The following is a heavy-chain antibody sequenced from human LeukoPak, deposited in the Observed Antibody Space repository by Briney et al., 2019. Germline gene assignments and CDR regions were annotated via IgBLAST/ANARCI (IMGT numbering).Heavy chain of an antibody. Sequence: PGRSLRLSCAGSGFKFDDYAMHWVRQAPGKGLEWVSGISWNSGSIGYADSVKGRFTISRDNAKNSLYLQMNSLRAEDTALYYCAKDIDSWLGPPDYWGQGTLVTVSS. CDR3: AKDIDSWLGPPDY. D-gene: IGHD6-19*01. J-gene: IGHJ4*02. CDR1: GFKFDDYA. CDR2: ISWNSGSI. V-gene: IGHV3-9*01.